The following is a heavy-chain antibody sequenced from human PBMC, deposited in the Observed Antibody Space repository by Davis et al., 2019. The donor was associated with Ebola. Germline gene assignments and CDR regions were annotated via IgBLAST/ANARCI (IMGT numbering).Heavy chain of an antibody. V-gene: IGHV1-2*02. CDR1: GYSFTCYY. D-gene: IGHD2-8*01. J-gene: IGHJ6*02. CDR3: ARASPPEYNVWSRNPHCHYFTLDV. CDR2: INPNNGDT. Sequence: ASVKVSCKASGYSFTCYYIHWVRQAPGQGLEWMGWINPNNGDTKLAQRFQGRVTMTRDTSIGTAYMELSRLRSDDTAVFLCARASPPEYNVWSRNPHCHYFTLDVWGQGTTVTVSS.